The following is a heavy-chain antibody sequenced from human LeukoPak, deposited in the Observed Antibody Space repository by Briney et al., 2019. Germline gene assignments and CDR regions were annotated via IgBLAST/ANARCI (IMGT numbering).Heavy chain of an antibody. CDR1: GFTFSSYE. CDR2: ISSSGSTI. V-gene: IGHV3-48*03. D-gene: IGHD2-15*01. Sequence: GGSLRLSCAASGFTFSSYEMNWVRQAPGKVLEWVSYISSSGSTIYYADSVKGRFTISRDNAKNSLYLQMNSLRAEDTAVYYCARELVWYQYNWFDPWGQGTLVTVSS. CDR3: ARELVWYQYNWFDP. J-gene: IGHJ5*02.